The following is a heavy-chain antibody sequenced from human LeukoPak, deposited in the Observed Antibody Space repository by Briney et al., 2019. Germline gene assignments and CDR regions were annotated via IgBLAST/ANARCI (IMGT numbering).Heavy chain of an antibody. Sequence: SQTLSLTCTVSGGSISSGDYYWSWIRQHPGKGLEWIGYIYYSGSTYYNPSLKSRVTISVDTSKNQFSLKLSSVTAADTAVYYCARFGAGYYDSSGYYPFDYWGQGTLVTVSS. V-gene: IGHV4-31*03. CDR3: ARFGAGYYDSSGYYPFDY. J-gene: IGHJ4*02. D-gene: IGHD3-22*01. CDR1: GGSISSGDYY. CDR2: IYYSGST.